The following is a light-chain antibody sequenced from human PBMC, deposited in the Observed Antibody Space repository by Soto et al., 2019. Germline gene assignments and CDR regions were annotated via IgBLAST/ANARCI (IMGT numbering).Light chain of an antibody. J-gene: IGKJ4*01. CDR1: QGISNF. CDR2: GAS. V-gene: IGKV1-27*01. CDR3: QNYFSAPLT. Sequence: DIQMTQSPSSLSASVGDRVTITCRASQGISNFLAWYQQKPGNGPNLLMYGASILESGVPSRFIGSGSGTDFTLTISSLQPEDVATYYCQNYFSAPLTFGGGTKVDIK.